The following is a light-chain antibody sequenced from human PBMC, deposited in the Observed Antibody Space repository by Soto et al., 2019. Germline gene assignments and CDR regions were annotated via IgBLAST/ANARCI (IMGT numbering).Light chain of an antibody. V-gene: IGLV7-43*01. Sequence: QAVVTQEPSLTVSPGGTVTLTCASSTGAVSSGYYPHWFQQKPGQAPSSLIYNTNNKYSWTPARFSGSLLGDKAALTLSDVQPEDDAEYYCLLYHGGGQLGVFGGGTKLTVL. CDR2: NTN. J-gene: IGLJ3*02. CDR3: LLYHGGGQLGV. CDR1: TGAVSSGYY.